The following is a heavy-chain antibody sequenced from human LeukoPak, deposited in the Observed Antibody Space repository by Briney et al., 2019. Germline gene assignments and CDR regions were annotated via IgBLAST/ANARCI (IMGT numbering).Heavy chain of an antibody. CDR2: LSGSGAGT. CDR1: GFTFSDYA. V-gene: IGHV3-23*01. CDR3: ARDSRDSSGYYFDY. D-gene: IGHD3-22*01. J-gene: IGHJ4*02. Sequence: GGSLRLSCAASGFTFSDYALGWVRQAPGRGLEWVATLSGSGAGTYYSDSVQGRFTISRDNSKRTLFLQMNSLRAEDTAFYYCARDSRDSSGYYFDYWGQGTLVTVSS.